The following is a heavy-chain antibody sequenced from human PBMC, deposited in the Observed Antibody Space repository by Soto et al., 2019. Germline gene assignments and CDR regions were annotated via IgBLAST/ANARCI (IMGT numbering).Heavy chain of an antibody. D-gene: IGHD3-16*01. CDR3: VHKGGGDRILDY. Sequence: QITLKESGPALVKPTQTLTLTCTFSGFSLSTSGVGVGWIRQPPGEALEWLALIYWDDYKHFSPSLESRLTIPQDTSKNQVVLTMTHMDPVDTATYYCVHKGGGDRILDYWGQGTLVTVSS. J-gene: IGHJ4*02. CDR2: IYWDDYK. CDR1: GFSLSTSGVG. V-gene: IGHV2-5*02.